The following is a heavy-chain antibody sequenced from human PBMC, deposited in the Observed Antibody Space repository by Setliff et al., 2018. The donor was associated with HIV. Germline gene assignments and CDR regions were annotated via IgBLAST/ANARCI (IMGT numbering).Heavy chain of an antibody. CDR2: IKEDGSET. V-gene: IGHV3-7*01. D-gene: IGHD3-10*01. CDR3: AGDRGFGEGGFDY. Sequence: PGGSLRLSCATSGFTFSNFWMTWVRQAPGKGLEWVANIKEDGSETFYADSVKGRFTISRDNAKNSLYLQMNSLRAEDTALYYCAGDRGFGEGGFDYWGRGTLVTVSS. J-gene: IGHJ4*02. CDR1: GFTFSNFW.